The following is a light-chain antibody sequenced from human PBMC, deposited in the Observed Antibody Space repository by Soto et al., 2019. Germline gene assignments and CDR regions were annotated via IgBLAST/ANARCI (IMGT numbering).Light chain of an antibody. CDR1: RSDVGAYDY. J-gene: IGLJ1*01. CDR3: SSYTSRSTPV. V-gene: IGLV2-14*03. Sequence: QSALTQPASVSGSPGQSITISCTGNRSDVGAYDYVSWYQQHPDKAPNLMIYEVSTRPSAVSNRFSASTSVNTATLTISGLQTEHEADYYCSSYTSRSTPVFGTGTKVPVL. CDR2: EVS.